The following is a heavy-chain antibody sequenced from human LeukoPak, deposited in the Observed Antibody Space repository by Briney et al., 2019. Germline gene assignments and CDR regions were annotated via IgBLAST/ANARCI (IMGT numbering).Heavy chain of an antibody. CDR2: ISSSGSTI. Sequence: GGSLRLSCAASGFTFSSYEMNWVRQAPGKGLEWVSYISSSGSTIYYADSVKGRFTISRDNAKNSLYLQMNRLRAEDTAVYYCARDLSSLWFGELGFDYWGQGTLVTVSS. V-gene: IGHV3-48*03. CDR1: GFTFSSYE. CDR3: ARDLSSLWFGELGFDY. D-gene: IGHD3-10*01. J-gene: IGHJ4*02.